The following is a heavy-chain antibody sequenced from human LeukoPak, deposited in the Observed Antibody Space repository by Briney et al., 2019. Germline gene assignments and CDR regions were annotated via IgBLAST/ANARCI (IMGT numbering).Heavy chain of an antibody. D-gene: IGHD6-13*01. Sequence: KPSETLSLTCTVSGGSISSYYWSWIRQPPGKGLEWIGYIYYSGSTNYNPSLKSRVTISVDTSKNQFSLKLSSVTAADTAVYYCAGVFVRSSWYVAHVPLNDAFDIWGQGTMVTVSS. CDR1: GGSISSYY. V-gene: IGHV4-59*01. CDR2: IYYSGST. CDR3: AGVFVRSSWYVAHVPLNDAFDI. J-gene: IGHJ3*02.